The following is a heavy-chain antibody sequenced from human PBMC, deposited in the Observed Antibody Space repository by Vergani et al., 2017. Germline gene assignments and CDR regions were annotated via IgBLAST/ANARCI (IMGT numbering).Heavy chain of an antibody. V-gene: IGHV3-72*01. CDR2: SRNKARSYTT. D-gene: IGHD1-26*01. CDR3: ARWDLLGAHAFDI. J-gene: IGHJ3*02. CDR1: GFTLSDHV. Sequence: EVQLVESGGGLVQPGGSLRLSCAASGFTLSDHVMDWVRQGPGKGLEWVGRSRNKARSYTTEYSASVKGRFTISRDDSRNSLYLQMNSLKTEDTAVYYCARWDLLGAHAFDIWGQGTMVTVSS.